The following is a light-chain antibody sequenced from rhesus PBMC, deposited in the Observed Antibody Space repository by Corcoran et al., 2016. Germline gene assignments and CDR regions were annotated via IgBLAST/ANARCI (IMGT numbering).Light chain of an antibody. J-gene: IGKJ1*01. CDR2: DAS. CDR3: QQHTSYPRT. CDR1: QGISKS. V-gene: IGKV1-33*02. Sequence: DIQMTQSPSSLSASVGDTVTITCQASQGISKSLAWYQQKPGKAPKLLFYDASNLQSGVPSRFSGSGLGTKFPLTSSSLQPKVFATYYCQQHTSYPRTFGQGTKVEIK.